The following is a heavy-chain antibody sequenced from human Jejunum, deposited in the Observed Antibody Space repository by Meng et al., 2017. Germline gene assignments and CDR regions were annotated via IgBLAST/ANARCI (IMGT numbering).Heavy chain of an antibody. J-gene: IGHJ3*01. V-gene: IGHV3-23*01. CDR3: AKDPNGDYLVAFDF. CDR1: GFTFSNYA. D-gene: IGHD4-17*01. Sequence: GGSLRLSCAGSGFTFSNYAMVWIRQAPGKGLEWVSSVTGAGGITHYAESVKGRFSISRDNSKNTLYLQMNGLRDEDTAVYYCAKDPNGDYLVAFDFWGLGTMVTVSS. CDR2: VTGAGGIT.